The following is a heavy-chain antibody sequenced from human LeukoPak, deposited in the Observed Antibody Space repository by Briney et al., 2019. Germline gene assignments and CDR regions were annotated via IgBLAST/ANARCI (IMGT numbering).Heavy chain of an antibody. Sequence: GGSLRLSCAASGFIFSSYWMSWVRQAPGKGLEWVANIKQDGSEKYYVDSVKGRFTISRDNAKNSLYVQMNSLRAEDTAVYYCARDFHYGSGSINRRYYYYMDVWGKGTTATISS. D-gene: IGHD3-10*01. V-gene: IGHV3-7*03. J-gene: IGHJ6*03. CDR1: GFIFSSYW. CDR3: ARDFHYGSGSINRRYYYYMDV. CDR2: IKQDGSEK.